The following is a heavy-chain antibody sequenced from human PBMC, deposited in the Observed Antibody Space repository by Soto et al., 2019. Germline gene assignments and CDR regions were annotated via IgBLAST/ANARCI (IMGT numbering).Heavy chain of an antibody. V-gene: IGHV4-39*07. CDR1: GGSISSSSYY. Sequence: SETLSLTCTVSGGSISSSSYYWGWIRQPPGKGLEWIGSIYYSGSTYYNPSLKSRVTISVDTSKNQFSLKLSSVTAADTAVYYCARDLGPQGPDYWGQGTLVTVSS. CDR3: ARDLGPQGPDY. J-gene: IGHJ4*02. CDR2: IYYSGST.